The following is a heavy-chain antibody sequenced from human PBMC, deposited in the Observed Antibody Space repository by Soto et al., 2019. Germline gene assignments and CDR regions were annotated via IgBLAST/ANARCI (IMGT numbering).Heavy chain of an antibody. CDR3: AKDRSPGRVYSAYYFDY. V-gene: IGHV3-30*18. CDR2: IPYDGSNK. J-gene: IGHJ4*02. Sequence: QVQLVESGGGVVQPGRSLRLSCAASGFAFSSYGMHWVREAPGKGREWVAIIPYDGSNKYYVDSVKGQFTISRDNSKNTLYLQMNSLRAEDTAVYYCAKDRSPGRVYSAYYFDYWGQGTLVTVSS. CDR1: GFAFSSYG. D-gene: IGHD1-26*01.